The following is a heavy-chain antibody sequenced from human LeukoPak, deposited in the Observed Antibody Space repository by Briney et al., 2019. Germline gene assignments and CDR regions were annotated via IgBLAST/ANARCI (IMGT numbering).Heavy chain of an antibody. CDR3: ARGDYYGSGRHAFDI. Sequence: SETLSLTCTVSGYSISSGYYWGWIRQPPGKGLEWIGSIYHSGSTYYNPSLKSRVTISVDTSKNQFSLKLSSVTAADTAVYYCARGDYYGSGRHAFDIWGQGTMVTVSS. J-gene: IGHJ3*02. V-gene: IGHV4-38-2*02. CDR2: IYHSGST. D-gene: IGHD3-10*01. CDR1: GYSISSGYY.